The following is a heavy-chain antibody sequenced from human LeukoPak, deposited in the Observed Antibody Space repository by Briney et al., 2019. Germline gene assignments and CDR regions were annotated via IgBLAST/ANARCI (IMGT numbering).Heavy chain of an antibody. CDR2: IFYSGNT. CDR1: GGSTSSGGYS. Sequence: SETLSLTCAVSGGSTSSGGYSWSWIRQPPGKGLEWIGYIFYSGNTYYNPSLKSRVTISVDTSKNQFSLKLSSVTAADTAVYYCARGRTGYQLLPTKKDYSYYYMDVWDKGTTVTVSS. CDR3: ARGRTGYQLLPTKKDYSYYYMDV. J-gene: IGHJ6*03. D-gene: IGHD2-2*01. V-gene: IGHV4-30-4*07.